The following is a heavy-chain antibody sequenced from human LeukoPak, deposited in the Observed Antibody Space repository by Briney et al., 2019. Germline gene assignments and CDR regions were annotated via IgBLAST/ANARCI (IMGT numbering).Heavy chain of an antibody. D-gene: IGHD3-16*02. CDR2: MKSKSDGGTT. CDR3: TTALPYDYVWGTYRDPS. V-gene: IGHV3-15*01. Sequence: KPGGSLRLFCAASGFTFKNAWMSWVRQAPGKGLEWVGRMKSKSDGGTTHYAAPVKGRFIISRDDSKNTLYLQMNSLKTEDTAVYYCTTALPYDYVWGTYRDPSWGQGTLVTVSS. CDR1: GFTFKNAW. J-gene: IGHJ4*02.